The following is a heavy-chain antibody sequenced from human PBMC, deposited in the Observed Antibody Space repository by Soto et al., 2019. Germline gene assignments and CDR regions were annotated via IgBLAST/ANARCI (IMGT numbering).Heavy chain of an antibody. J-gene: IGHJ4*02. Sequence: QVQLQESGPGLVKPSGTLSLTCGVTGASISNDKWWSWVRQAPGKGLEWIGEVHQSGRTSYNPSLKSRVTMSVDTSNNQFSLNMDSLTAADTALYYCALSLGSADLDYWGRGTLVTVSS. D-gene: IGHD6-13*01. V-gene: IGHV4-4*02. CDR1: GASISNDKW. CDR2: VHQSGRT. CDR3: ALSLGSADLDY.